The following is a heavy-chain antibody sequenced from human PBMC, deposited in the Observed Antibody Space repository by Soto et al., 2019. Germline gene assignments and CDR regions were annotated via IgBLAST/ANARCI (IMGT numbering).Heavy chain of an antibody. Sequence: ASVKVSCKASGYTFTGYYMHWVRQAPGQGLEWMGWINPNSGGTNYAQKFQGWVTMTRDTPISTAYMELSRLRSDDTAVYYCARSDSSSWLDYYGMDVWGQGTTVTVSS. V-gene: IGHV1-2*04. CDR1: GYTFTGYY. J-gene: IGHJ6*02. D-gene: IGHD6-13*01. CDR2: INPNSGGT. CDR3: ARSDSSSWLDYYGMDV.